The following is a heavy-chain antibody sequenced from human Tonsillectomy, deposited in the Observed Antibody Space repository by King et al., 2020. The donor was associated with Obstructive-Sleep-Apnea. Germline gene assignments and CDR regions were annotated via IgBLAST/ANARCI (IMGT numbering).Heavy chain of an antibody. V-gene: IGHV4-4*02. Sequence: VQLQESGPGLVKPSGTLSLTCAVSGASISSNNWWSWVRQPPGKGLEWIGEIYHRGSTNYNPSLKSRVTISVDKSQNQFSLKLTSVTAADTAVYYCAREAQIYRYGMDVWGQGTTVTVSS. CDR3: AREAQIYRYGMDV. CDR2: IYHRGST. D-gene: IGHD2-2*02. CDR1: GASISSNNW. J-gene: IGHJ6*02.